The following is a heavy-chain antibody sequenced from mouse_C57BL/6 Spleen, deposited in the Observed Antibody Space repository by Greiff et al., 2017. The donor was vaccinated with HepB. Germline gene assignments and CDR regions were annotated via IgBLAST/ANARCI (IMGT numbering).Heavy chain of an antibody. J-gene: IGHJ2*01. CDR1: GYAFSSYW. Sequence: QVQLQQSGAELVKPGASVKISCKASGYAFSSYWMNWVKQRPGKGLEWIGQIYPGDGDTNYNGKFKGKATLTADKSSSTAYMQLSSLTSEDSAVYFCARTSSDGGFDYWGQGTTLTVSS. CDR3: ARTSSDGGFDY. V-gene: IGHV1-80*01. CDR2: IYPGDGDT. D-gene: IGHD2-3*01.